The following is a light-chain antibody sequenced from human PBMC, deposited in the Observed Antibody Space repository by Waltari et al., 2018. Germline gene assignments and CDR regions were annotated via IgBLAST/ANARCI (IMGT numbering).Light chain of an antibody. CDR3: ASYMDTTTLEL. J-gene: IGLJ2*01. CDR1: SSDIGSYNY. V-gene: IGLV2-14*03. Sequence: QSALPQPASVSGSPGQSITISCTGTSSDIGSYNYVPWYQQNPGKAPKLIIFDVANRPSGVSNRFSGSKSGNTASLTISGLQAEDEADYFCASYMDTTTLELFGGGTSLTVL. CDR2: DVA.